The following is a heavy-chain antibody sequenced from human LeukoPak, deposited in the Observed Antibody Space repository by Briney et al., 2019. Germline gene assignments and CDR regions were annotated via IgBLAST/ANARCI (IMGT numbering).Heavy chain of an antibody. CDR1: GFTFSSYA. D-gene: IGHD6-19*01. CDR2: IRGSGGST. CDR3: AKVRYSSGWFRPVDS. J-gene: IGHJ4*02. Sequence: GGSLRLSCAASGFTFSSYAMSWVRHAPGNGLEGVSSIRGSGGSTCYAESAKGRFTIPRDNPHPPLYLQINSLSAEHTAVYSCAKVRYSSGWFRPVDSRGQGTLVTVSS. V-gene: IGHV3-23*01.